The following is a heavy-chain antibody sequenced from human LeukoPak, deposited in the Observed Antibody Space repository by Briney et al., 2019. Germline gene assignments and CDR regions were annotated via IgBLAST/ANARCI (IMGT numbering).Heavy chain of an antibody. CDR3: ARGLNRNDYGDYGY. CDR1: GGSLSSYY. Sequence: SETLSLTCTVSGGSLSSYYWTWIRQPPGKGLEWIGYIYCTGSTSYNPSLKSRVTISVQTSKNQFSLKLSSVTAADTAVYYCARGLNRNDYGDYGYWGQGTLVTGSS. J-gene: IGHJ4*02. CDR2: IYCTGST. D-gene: IGHD4-17*01. V-gene: IGHV4-59*01.